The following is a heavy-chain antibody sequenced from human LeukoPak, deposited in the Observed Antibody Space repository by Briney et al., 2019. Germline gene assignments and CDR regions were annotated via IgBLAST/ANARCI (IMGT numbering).Heavy chain of an antibody. D-gene: IGHD6-6*01. CDR1: GYTFTGYY. CDR2: IIPIFGTA. J-gene: IGHJ6*03. Sequence: SVKVSCKASGYTFTGYYMHWVRRAPGQGLEWMGGIIPIFGTANYAQKFQGRVTITADKSTSTAYMELSSLRSEDTAVYYCARDGSSSPHYYYYYYMDVWGKGTTVTVSS. CDR3: ARDGSSSPHYYYYYYMDV. V-gene: IGHV1-69*06.